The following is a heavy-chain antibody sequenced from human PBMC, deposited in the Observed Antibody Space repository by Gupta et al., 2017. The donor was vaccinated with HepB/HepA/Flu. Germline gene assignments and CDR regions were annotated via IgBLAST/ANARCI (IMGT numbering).Heavy chain of an antibody. J-gene: IGHJ4*02. Sequence: QLQLQESGPGLVKPSEPLSLTCTVSGGSIRTNNSYWGWIRQPPGKGLEWIGSIYYSGSAYYNPSLNIRCAISVDTSKNQFSLKLRSVTAADTAVYYCARLESRRRDGYNLHGRYFDCWGQGTLVTVSS. CDR1: GGSIRTNNSY. CDR2: IYYSGSA. V-gene: IGHV4-39*01. CDR3: ARLESRRRDGYNLHGRYFDC. D-gene: IGHD5-24*01.